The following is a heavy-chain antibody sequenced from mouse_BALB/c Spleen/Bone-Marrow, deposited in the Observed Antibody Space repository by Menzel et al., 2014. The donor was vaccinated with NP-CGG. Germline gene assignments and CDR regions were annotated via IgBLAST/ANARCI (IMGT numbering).Heavy chain of an antibody. CDR3: ARSRDGYFDV. CDR2: IAPGSGST. Sequence: DLVKPGASVKLSCKASGYTFTSYWINWIKQRPGQGLEWIGRIAPGSGSTYYNEMFKGKATLTVDTSSSTAYIQLGSLSSEDSAVYSCARSRDGYFDVWGAGTTVTVSS. J-gene: IGHJ1*01. V-gene: IGHV1S41*01. CDR1: GYTFTSYW.